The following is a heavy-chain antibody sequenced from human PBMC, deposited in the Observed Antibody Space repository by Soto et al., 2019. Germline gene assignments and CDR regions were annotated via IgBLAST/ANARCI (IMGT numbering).Heavy chain of an antibody. CDR1: GKSISKDIW. CDR2: VHHTKGA. CDR3: ARAGFWNLDS. J-gene: IGHJ4*02. V-gene: IGHV4-4*02. Sequence: SDTLSLTCVVSGKSISKDIWWNWVRQPPGQGLEWIVEVHHTKGALYNPALRSRVTVSADLFNSKIFLEVHSLGAADTAVYYCARAGFWNLDSWGQGTPVTGSS. D-gene: IGHD1-1*01.